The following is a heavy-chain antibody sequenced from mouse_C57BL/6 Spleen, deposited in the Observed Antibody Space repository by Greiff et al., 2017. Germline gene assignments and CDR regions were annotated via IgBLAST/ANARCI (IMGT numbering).Heavy chain of an antibody. V-gene: IGHV1-64*01. CDR1: GYTFTSYW. CDR2: IHPTSGST. CDR3: ARSNYSNFLWFAY. J-gene: IGHJ3*01. Sequence: QVQLQQPGAELVKPGASVKLSCKASGYTFTSYWMHWVKQRPGQGLEWIGMIHPTSGSTNYNEKFKSKATLTVDKSSSTAYMQLSSLTSEDSAVYYCARSNYSNFLWFAYWGQGTLVTVSA. D-gene: IGHD2-5*01.